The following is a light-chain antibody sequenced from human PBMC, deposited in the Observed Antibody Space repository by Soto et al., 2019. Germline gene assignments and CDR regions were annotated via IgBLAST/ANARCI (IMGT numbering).Light chain of an antibody. V-gene: IGLV4-60*02. CDR1: SGHSTYI. J-gene: IGLJ3*02. CDR2: LDRSGSY. CDR3: ETWYSNTHKV. Sequence: QLVLTQSSSASASLGSSVKLTCILSSGHSTYIIAWHQQQPGKAPRFLMTLDRSGSYNRGSGVPDRFSGSSSGADRYLPIPHLQFEDEGDYYCETWYSNTHKVFGGGTKLTVL.